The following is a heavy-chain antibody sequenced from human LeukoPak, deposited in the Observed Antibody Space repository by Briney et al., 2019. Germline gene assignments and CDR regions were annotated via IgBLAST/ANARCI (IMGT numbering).Heavy chain of an antibody. Sequence: ASVKVSCEASGYTFTGYYMHWVRQAPGQGLEWMGWINPNSGGTNYAQKFQGWVTMTRDTSISTAYMELSRLRSDDTAVYYCARDPEIPGYSSGWYFDYWGQGTLVTVSS. V-gene: IGHV1-2*04. CDR1: GYTFTGYY. CDR3: ARDPEIPGYSSGWYFDY. J-gene: IGHJ4*02. D-gene: IGHD6-19*01. CDR2: INPNSGGT.